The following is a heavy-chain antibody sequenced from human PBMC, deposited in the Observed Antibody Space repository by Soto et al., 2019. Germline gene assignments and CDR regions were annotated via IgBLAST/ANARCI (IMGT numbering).Heavy chain of an antibody. V-gene: IGHV4-59*01. CDR3: ARAKPTAATRVLHYSDMYA. D-gene: IGHD2-15*01. CDR1: GASIGSYY. Sequence: SDTLSLTCTVSGASIGSYYWSWIRQPPGKGLEWIGYIYYSGSTNYNPSLKSRVTISVDTSKNQFSLKLSSVTAADTAVYYCARAKPTAATRVLHYSDMYAWGKETAVTVSS. CDR2: IYYSGST. J-gene: IGHJ6*03.